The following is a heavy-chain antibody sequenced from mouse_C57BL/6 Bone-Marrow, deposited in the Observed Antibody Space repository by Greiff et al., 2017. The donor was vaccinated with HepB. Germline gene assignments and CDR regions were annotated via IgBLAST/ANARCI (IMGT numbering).Heavy chain of an antibody. J-gene: IGHJ1*03. V-gene: IGHV1-55*01. Sequence: QVQLKESGAELVKPGASVKMSCKASGYTFTSYWITWVKQRPGQGLEWIGDIYPGSGSTNYNEKFKSKATLTVDTSSSTAYMQLSSLTSEDSAVYYCARDGYFLDWYFDVWGTGTTVTVSA. CDR2: IYPGSGST. CDR1: GYTFTSYW. D-gene: IGHD2-3*01. CDR3: ARDGYFLDWYFDV.